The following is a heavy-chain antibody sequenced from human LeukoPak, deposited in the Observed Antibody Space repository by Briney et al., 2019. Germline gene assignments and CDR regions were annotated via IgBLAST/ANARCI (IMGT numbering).Heavy chain of an antibody. CDR3: ARDRGYRGYDGAFDI. V-gene: IGHV1-2*04. CDR2: IIPNSGGT. J-gene: IGHJ3*02. Sequence: ASVTVSCKASGYTFTAYYLHWVRQAPGQGLEWMGWIIPNSGGTNYAQKFQGWVTMTRDTSINTAYIELSRLKSDDTAVYFCARDRGYRGYDGAFDIWGQGTMVTVSS. D-gene: IGHD5-12*01. CDR1: GYTFTAYY.